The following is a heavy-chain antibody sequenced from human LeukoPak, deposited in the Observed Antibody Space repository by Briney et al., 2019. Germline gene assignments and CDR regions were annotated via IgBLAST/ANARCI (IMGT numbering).Heavy chain of an antibody. J-gene: IGHJ6*03. Sequence: ASVKVSCKASGYTFTGYYMHWVRQAPGQGLEWMGRINPNSGGTNYAQKFQGRVTMTRDTSISTAYMELSRLRSDDTAVYYCARLGPYYYGSSGYSFAGNYYYYYMDVWGKGTTVTISS. D-gene: IGHD3-22*01. CDR2: INPNSGGT. CDR3: ARLGPYYYGSSGYSFAGNYYYYYMDV. CDR1: GYTFTGYY. V-gene: IGHV1-2*06.